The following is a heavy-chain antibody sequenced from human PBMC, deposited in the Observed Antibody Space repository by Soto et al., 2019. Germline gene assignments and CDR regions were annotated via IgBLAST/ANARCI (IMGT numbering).Heavy chain of an antibody. J-gene: IGHJ6*02. CDR1: GYSFTSYW. CDR2: IYPGDSDT. D-gene: IGHD2-2*01. Sequence: PGDSLKISCKGSGYSFTSYWIGWVRQMPGKGLEWMGIIYPGDSDTRYSPSFQGQVTISADKSISTAYLQWSSLKASDTAMYYCARLACSSTSCHYLYYYYYGMDVWGQGTTVTVSS. CDR3: ARLACSSTSCHYLYYYYYGMDV. V-gene: IGHV5-51*01.